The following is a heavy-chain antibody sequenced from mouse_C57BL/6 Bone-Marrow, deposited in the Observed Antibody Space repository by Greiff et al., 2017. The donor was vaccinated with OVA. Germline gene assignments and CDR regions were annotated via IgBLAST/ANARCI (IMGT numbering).Heavy chain of an antibody. CDR2: INPGSGGT. CDR3: ARKEGRHAMDY. Sequence: VQLQQSGAELVRPGTSVKVSCKASGYAFTNYLIEWVKQRPGQGLEWIGVINPGSGGTNYNEKFKGKATLTADKSSSTAYMQLSSLTSEDSAVYFCARKEGRHAMDYWGQGTSVTVSS. J-gene: IGHJ4*01. V-gene: IGHV1-54*01. CDR1: GYAFTNYL.